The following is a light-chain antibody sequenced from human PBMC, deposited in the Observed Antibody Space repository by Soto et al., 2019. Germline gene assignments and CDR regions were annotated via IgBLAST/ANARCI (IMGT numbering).Light chain of an antibody. CDR3: SSSAGTSTI. CDR2: DVS. V-gene: IGLV2-14*03. Sequence: SALTQPASGSGSPGQSITISCTGTINDIGSYNYVSWYQQHPGRAPQLIIYDVSYRPSGVSDRFSGSKSGNTASLTISGLRAEDEADYYCSSSAGTSTIFGGGTKVTVL. J-gene: IGLJ2*01. CDR1: INDIGSYNY.